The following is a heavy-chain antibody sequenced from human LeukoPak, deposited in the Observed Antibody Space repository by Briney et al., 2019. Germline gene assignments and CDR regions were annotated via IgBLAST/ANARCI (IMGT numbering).Heavy chain of an antibody. CDR3: AKELAVADMFDY. Sequence: GGSLRLSCTASGFTFSSYGMHWVRQAPGEGLEWVAVTSSDGTIHYYSDSVKGRFTISRDNSKNTLYLQLNNVRAEDAAIYYCAKELAVADMFDYWGQGTLVTVSS. D-gene: IGHD6-19*01. CDR2: TSSDGTIH. J-gene: IGHJ4*02. V-gene: IGHV3-30*18. CDR1: GFTFSSYG.